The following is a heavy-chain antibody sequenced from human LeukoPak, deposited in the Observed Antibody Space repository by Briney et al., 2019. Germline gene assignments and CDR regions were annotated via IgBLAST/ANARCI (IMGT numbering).Heavy chain of an antibody. V-gene: IGHV3-23*01. J-gene: IGHJ4*02. CDR1: GFTFSSYA. CDR2: ISGGGDST. D-gene: IGHD2-2*01. Sequence: GGSLRLSCAASGFTFSSYAMSWVRQAPGKGLEWVSAISGGGDSTYYADSVKGRFTMSRDSSKNTLYLQMNSLRAEDTAVYYCAKDLWGCAGCYRSFDYWGQGTLVTVSS. CDR3: AKDLWGCAGCYRSFDY.